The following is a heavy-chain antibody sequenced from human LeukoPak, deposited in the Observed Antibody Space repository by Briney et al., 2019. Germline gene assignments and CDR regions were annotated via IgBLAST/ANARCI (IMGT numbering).Heavy chain of an antibody. CDR3: ARSFYGHDPYYCYMDV. Sequence: GGSLRLSCAASEFTLRNYWMSWVRKPPGKGLEWVATIKEDGSEKYYVDSVKGRFTISRENAKNSLYLQMNSLRAEDTAVYYCARSFYGHDPYYCYMDVWGKGTTVTVSS. D-gene: IGHD2-2*01. CDR1: EFTLRNYW. V-gene: IGHV3-7*01. CDR2: IKEDGSEK. J-gene: IGHJ6*03.